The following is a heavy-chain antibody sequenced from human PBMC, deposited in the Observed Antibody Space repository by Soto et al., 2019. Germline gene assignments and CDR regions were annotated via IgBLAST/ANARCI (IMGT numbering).Heavy chain of an antibody. CDR3: HGYGY. Sequence: EVQGVESGGGLIQPGGSLRLSWEVSGFSVTANYMSWVRQAPGKGLEWVSVIYSGGSTYYIDSVKGRFSISRDISKNTLYLQMNSLRAEDTAVYYCHGYGYWGQGTLVTVSS. J-gene: IGHJ4*02. V-gene: IGHV3-53*01. D-gene: IGHD5-12*01. CDR1: GFSVTANY. CDR2: IYSGGST.